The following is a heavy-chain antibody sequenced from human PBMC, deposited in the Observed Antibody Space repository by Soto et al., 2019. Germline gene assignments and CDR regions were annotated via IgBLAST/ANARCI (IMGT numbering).Heavy chain of an antibody. J-gene: IGHJ4*02. CDR2: IIPIFGTA. CDR3: ARLGTRILPGYDNCLDY. Sequence: GPPVEVSWKESGVGLGSSSSRWVQQANRQGLEWMGGIIPIFGTANYAQKFQGRVTITADESTSTAYMELSSLRSEDTAVYYCARLGTRILPGYDNCLDYWGQGALVTVFS. CDR1: GVGLGSSS. V-gene: IGHV1-69*01. D-gene: IGHD3-9*01.